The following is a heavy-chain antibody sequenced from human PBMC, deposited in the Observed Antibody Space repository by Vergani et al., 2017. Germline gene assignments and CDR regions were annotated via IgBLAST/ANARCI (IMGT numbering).Heavy chain of an antibody. J-gene: IGHJ5*02. Sequence: QVQLQESGPGLVKPSETLSLPCTVSGGSISSYYWSWIRQPPGKGLEWIGYIYYSGSTNYNPSLKSRVTISVDTSKNQFSLKLSSGTAADTAVYYCARDRGVVGYNWFDPWGQGTLVTVSS. D-gene: IGHD2-15*01. CDR2: IYYSGST. CDR3: ARDRGVVGYNWFDP. V-gene: IGHV4-59*01. CDR1: GGSISSYY.